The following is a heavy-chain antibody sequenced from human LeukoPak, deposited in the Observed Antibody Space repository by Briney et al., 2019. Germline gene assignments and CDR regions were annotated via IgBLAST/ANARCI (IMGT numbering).Heavy chain of an antibody. V-gene: IGHV4-59*02. CDR2: IYYRRNT. Sequence: PSETLSLTCTVSGDSVSIYYWSWIRQPPGKGLEWIGYIYYRRNTNYNPSLKSRVTMAVDTSKNQFSLKVSSVTAADTAVYYCARAGNNWSFDYWGQGTLVTVSS. J-gene: IGHJ4*02. D-gene: IGHD1-1*01. CDR3: ARAGNNWSFDY. CDR1: GDSVSIYY.